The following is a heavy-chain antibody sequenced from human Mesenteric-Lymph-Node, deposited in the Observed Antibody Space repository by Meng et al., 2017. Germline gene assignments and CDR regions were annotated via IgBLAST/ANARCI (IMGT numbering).Heavy chain of an antibody. CDR2: IYYTGST. J-gene: IGHJ4*02. CDR3: ATWIQLGAFDY. Sequence: QVQLQEAGPGLVKPAQTLSRTCTGSVGSISSGAYYWTWIRQHPGKGLEWIGYIYYTGSTYYNPSLKSRVTISGDTSKNQFSLKLSSVTAADTAVYYCATWIQLGAFDYWGQGTLVTVSS. CDR1: VGSISSGAYY. D-gene: IGHD1-1*01. V-gene: IGHV4-31*03.